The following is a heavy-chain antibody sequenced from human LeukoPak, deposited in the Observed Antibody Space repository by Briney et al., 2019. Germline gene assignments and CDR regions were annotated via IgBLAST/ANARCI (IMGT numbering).Heavy chain of an antibody. CDR1: GFTVSSNY. V-gene: IGHV3-53*05. CDR3: ARARHSGSYYVDY. D-gene: IGHD1-26*01. Sequence: PGGSLRLSCAASGFTVSSNYMNWVRQAPGKGLEWVSVIYTGGGTYYADSVKGRFTISRDNSRNTLYLQMGSLRPDDMAVYYCARARHSGSYYVDYWGQGTLVTVSS. J-gene: IGHJ4*02. CDR2: IYTGGGT.